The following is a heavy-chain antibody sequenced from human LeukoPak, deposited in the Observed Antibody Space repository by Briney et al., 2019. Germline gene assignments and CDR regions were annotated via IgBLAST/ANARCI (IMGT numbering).Heavy chain of an antibody. V-gene: IGHV4-34*01. D-gene: IGHD1-7*01. CDR1: GGSFSNYY. J-gene: IGHJ6*03. CDR2: IKDSGRT. CDR3: ARRWNYGRNYYIDV. Sequence: SETLSLTCAVYGGSFSNYYWSWIRQPPGKGLEWVGEIKDSGRTNYNPSLMSRVTVSGDTSKNQFSLRLTSVTATDTAVYYCARRWNYGRNYYIDVWGKGATVSVSS.